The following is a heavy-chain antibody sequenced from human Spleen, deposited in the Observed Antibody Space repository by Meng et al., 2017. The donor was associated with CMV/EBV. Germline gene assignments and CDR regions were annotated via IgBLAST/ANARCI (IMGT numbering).Heavy chain of an antibody. Sequence: ASVKVSCKASGYTFTGHYMHWVRQAPGQGLEWMGWINPNTGGTNYAQKFQGRVTVTRDTSISTAYMDLSSLRSDDTAVYYCARDHLQITLIRGRDAFDIWGQGTMVTVSS. V-gene: IGHV1-2*02. CDR3: ARDHLQITLIRGRDAFDI. D-gene: IGHD3-10*01. CDR2: INPNTGGT. CDR1: GYTFTGHY. J-gene: IGHJ3*02.